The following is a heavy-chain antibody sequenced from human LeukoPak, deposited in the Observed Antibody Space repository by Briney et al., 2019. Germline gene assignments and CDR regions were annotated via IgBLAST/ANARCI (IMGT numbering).Heavy chain of an antibody. CDR1: GFTFSSYW. V-gene: IGHV3-74*01. CDR3: AKGLHSLYYFDY. CDR2: INTDGSST. Sequence: GGSLRLSCAASGFTFSSYWMHWVRQAPGKGLVWVSRINTDGSSTSYADSVKGRFTISRDNAKNSLYLQMNSLRAEDTALYYCAKGLHSLYYFDYWGQGTLVTVSS. J-gene: IGHJ4*02.